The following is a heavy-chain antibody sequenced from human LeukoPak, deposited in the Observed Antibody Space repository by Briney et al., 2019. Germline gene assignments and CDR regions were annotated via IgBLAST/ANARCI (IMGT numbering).Heavy chain of an antibody. D-gene: IGHD3-22*01. V-gene: IGHV3-48*01. Sequence: QSGGSLRLSCAASGFTFSSYSMNWVRQAPGKGLEWVSYISSSSSTIYYADSVKGRFTISRGNAKNSLYLQMNSLRAEDTAVYYCTTGLYYYDSSGYYNYWGQGTLVTVSS. CDR2: ISSSSSTI. CDR3: TTGLYYYDSSGYYNY. J-gene: IGHJ4*02. CDR1: GFTFSSYS.